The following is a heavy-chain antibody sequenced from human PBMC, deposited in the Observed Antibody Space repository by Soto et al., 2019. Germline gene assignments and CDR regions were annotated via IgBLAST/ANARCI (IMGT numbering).Heavy chain of an antibody. CDR3: ARGYSGYDWLITYYYYGMDV. V-gene: IGHV3-30-3*01. D-gene: IGHD5-12*01. Sequence: GGSLRLSCAASGFTSSSYAMHWVRQAPGKGLEWVAVISYDGSNKYYADSVKGRFTISRDNSKNTLYLQMNSLRAEDTAVYYCARGYSGYDWLITYYYYGMDVWGQGTTVTVSS. J-gene: IGHJ6*02. CDR1: GFTSSSYA. CDR2: ISYDGSNK.